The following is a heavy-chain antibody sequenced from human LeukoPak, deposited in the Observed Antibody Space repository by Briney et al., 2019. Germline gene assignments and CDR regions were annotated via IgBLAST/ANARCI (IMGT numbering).Heavy chain of an antibody. V-gene: IGHV3-23*01. J-gene: IGHJ4*02. Sequence: GGSLRLSRAASGLVFGKYAMAWVRQAPGKGLECVSIISDDSSFTYYLDSVKGRSTIFRDNSKNTLYLHMNSLKAEDTAVYYCAKGRCSGPGCDSFDYWGQGTLVTVSS. D-gene: IGHD5-12*01. CDR2: ISDDSSFT. CDR1: GLVFGKYA. CDR3: AKGRCSGPGCDSFDY.